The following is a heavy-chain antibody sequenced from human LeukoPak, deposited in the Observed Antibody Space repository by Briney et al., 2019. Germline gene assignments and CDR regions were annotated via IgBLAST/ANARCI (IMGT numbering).Heavy chain of an antibody. J-gene: IGHJ6*02. D-gene: IGHD5-18*01. V-gene: IGHV3-30-3*01. CDR1: GFTFSSYA. CDR2: ISYDGSNK. CDR3: ARDPGYSYGYDPVNYYGMDV. Sequence: TGGSLRLSCAASGFTFSSYAMHWVRQAPGKGLEWVAVISYDGSNKYYADSVKGRFTISRDNSKNTLYLQMNSLRAEDTAVYYCARDPGYSYGYDPVNYYGMDVWGQGTTVTVSS.